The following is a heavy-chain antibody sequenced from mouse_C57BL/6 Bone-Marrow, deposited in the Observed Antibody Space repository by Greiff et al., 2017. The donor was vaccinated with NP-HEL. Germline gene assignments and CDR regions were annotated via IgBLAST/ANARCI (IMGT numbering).Heavy chain of an antibody. CDR1: GFNIKDDY. V-gene: IGHV14-4*01. D-gene: IGHD1-1*01. Sequence: VQLQQSGAELVRPGASVKLSCTASGFNIKDDYMHWVKQRPEQGLEWIGWIDPEHGGTEYASKFQGKATITADTSSNTAYLQLRSLTSEDTAVYYCTTGLLYYYGSSYIDYGGQGTTLTVSS. CDR3: TTGLLYYYGSSYIDY. CDR2: IDPEHGGT. J-gene: IGHJ2*01.